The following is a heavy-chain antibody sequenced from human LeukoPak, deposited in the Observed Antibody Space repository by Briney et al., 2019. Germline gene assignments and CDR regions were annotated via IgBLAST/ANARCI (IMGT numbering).Heavy chain of an antibody. D-gene: IGHD6-13*01. V-gene: IGHV4-34*01. J-gene: IGHJ4*02. CDR3: ARGGRSSSWYKY. Sequence: SETLSLTCAVYGGSFSGYYWSWISHPPGKGLGWIGEINHSGSTNYNPSPKSRVTISVDTSKNQFSLKLSSVTAADTAVYYCARGGRSSSWYKYWGQGTLVTVSS. CDR1: GGSFSGYY. CDR2: INHSGST.